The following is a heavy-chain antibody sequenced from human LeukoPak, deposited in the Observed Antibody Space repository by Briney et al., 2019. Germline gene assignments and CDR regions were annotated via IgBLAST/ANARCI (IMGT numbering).Heavy chain of an antibody. CDR2: INPNSGGT. CDR3: ASTPPLYSSGWYYVG. D-gene: IGHD6-19*01. CDR1: GYTFTGYY. V-gene: IGHV1-2*02. J-gene: IGHJ4*02. Sequence: GASVKVSCKASGYTFTGYYMHWVRQAPGQGLEWMGWINPNSGGTNYAQKCQGRVTMARDTSISTAYMELSRLRSDDTAVYYCASTPPLYSSGWYYVGWGQGTLVSVSS.